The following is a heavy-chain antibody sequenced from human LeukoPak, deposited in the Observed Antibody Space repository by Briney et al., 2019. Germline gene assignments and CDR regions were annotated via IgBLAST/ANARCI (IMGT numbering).Heavy chain of an antibody. CDR3: RVAASEFDY. V-gene: IGHV3-30*02. CDR2: IRYDGSNK. J-gene: IGHJ4*02. D-gene: IGHD2-15*01. CDR1: GFTFSSYG. Sequence: KSGVSLRLSCAASGFTFSSYGMHWVRQAPGKGLEWVAFIRYDGSNKYYADSVKRRFTISRDNSKNTLYLQMNSLRAEDTAVYYCRVAASEFDYWGQGTLVTVSS.